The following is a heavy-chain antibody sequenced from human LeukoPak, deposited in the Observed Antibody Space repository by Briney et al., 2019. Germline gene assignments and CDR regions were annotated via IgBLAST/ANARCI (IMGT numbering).Heavy chain of an antibody. D-gene: IGHD6-13*01. V-gene: IGHV3-64*01. CDR1: GVTFSSYA. J-gene: IGHJ4*02. Sequence: GGSLRLSCAASGVTFSSYAMHWVRQAPGKGLEYVSAIRSNGGSTYYANSVKGRFTISRDNSKNTLSPQMGSLRAEDMAVYYCARVLGSRYLPYFDYWGQGTLVTVSS. CDR2: IRSNGGST. CDR3: ARVLGSRYLPYFDY.